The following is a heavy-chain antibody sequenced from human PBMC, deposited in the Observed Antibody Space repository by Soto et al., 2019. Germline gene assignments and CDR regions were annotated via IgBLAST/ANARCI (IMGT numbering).Heavy chain of an antibody. CDR3: ARAHSSWLYYFDY. Sequence: SETLSLTCAVYGGSFSGYYWSWIRQPPGKGLEWIGEINHSGSTNYNPSLNSRVTISVDTSKNQFSLKLSSVTAADTAVYYCARAHSSWLYYFDYWGQGTLVTVSS. D-gene: IGHD6-13*01. V-gene: IGHV4-34*01. CDR1: GGSFSGYY. J-gene: IGHJ4*02. CDR2: INHSGST.